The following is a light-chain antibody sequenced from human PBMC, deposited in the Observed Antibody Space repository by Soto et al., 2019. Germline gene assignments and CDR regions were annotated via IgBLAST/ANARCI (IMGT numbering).Light chain of an antibody. J-gene: IGKJ2*01. V-gene: IGKV3-15*01. Sequence: EIVMTQSPATLSVSPGERVTLSCRASQRVSRNFAWYRQKPGQAPTLLSYGASTRATGIPARFSGSGSGTEFTLTISSLQSEDFAIYYCQQYNNWPYTFGRGTKLEIK. CDR1: QRVSRN. CDR2: GAS. CDR3: QQYNNWPYT.